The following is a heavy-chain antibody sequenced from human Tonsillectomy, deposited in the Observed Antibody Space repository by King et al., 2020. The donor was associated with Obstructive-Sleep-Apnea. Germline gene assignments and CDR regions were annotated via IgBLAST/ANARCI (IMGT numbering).Heavy chain of an antibody. J-gene: IGHJ5*02. CDR2: IYYSGST. V-gene: IGHV4-59*01. Sequence: VQLQESGPGLVKPSETLSLTCTVSGGSISNYYWSWIRQPPGKGLEWIGYIYYSGSTNYNPSLKSRVTISVDTSKNQFSLKLNSVTAADTAVYYCAKNVVVPAASNWFDPWGQGTLVTVSS. CDR3: AKNVVVPAASNWFDP. CDR1: GGSISNYY. D-gene: IGHD2-2*01.